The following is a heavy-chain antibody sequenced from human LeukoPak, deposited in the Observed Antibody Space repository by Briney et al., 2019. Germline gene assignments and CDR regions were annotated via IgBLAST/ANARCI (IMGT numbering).Heavy chain of an antibody. CDR2: IWYDGINK. V-gene: IGHV3-33*01. D-gene: IGHD6-6*01. CDR3: ARDGYSSSSEGSSFAFDI. Sequence: PGTSLRLSCAASEFTFGSRAMHWVRQAPGKGLEWVALIWYDGINKYCADSVKGRFIITRDNPKNTLYLQLNSLRDEDTAVYYCARDGYSSSSEGSSFAFDIWGQGTMVTVSS. CDR1: EFTFGSRA. J-gene: IGHJ3*02.